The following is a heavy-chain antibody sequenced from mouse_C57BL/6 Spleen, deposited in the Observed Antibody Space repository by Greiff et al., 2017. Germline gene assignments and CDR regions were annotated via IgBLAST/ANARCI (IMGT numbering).Heavy chain of an antibody. Sequence: QVQLQQSGAELVKPGASVKMSCKASGYTFTSYWITWVKQRPGQGLEWIGDIYPGSGSTNYNEKFKSKATLTVDTSSSTAYMQLSSLTSEDSAVYYCARSDYDGDARDYWGQGTSGTVSS. V-gene: IGHV1-55*01. J-gene: IGHJ4*01. CDR3: ARSDYDGDARDY. CDR2: IYPGSGST. D-gene: IGHD2-4*01. CDR1: GYTFTSYW.